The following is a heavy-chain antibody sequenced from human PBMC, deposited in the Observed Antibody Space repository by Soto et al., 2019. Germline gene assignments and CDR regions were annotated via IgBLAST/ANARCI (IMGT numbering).Heavy chain of an antibody. D-gene: IGHD3-3*01. Sequence: QVQLVQSGAEVQKPGSSVKVSCKASGGTFSSYAISWVRQAPGQGLEWMGGIIPIFGTANYAQKFQGRVTITADESTSTAYMELSSLRSEDTAVYYCARVGGLYYDFWSGYPNYYFDYWGQGTLVTVSS. CDR3: ARVGGLYYDFWSGYPNYYFDY. J-gene: IGHJ4*02. CDR2: IIPIFGTA. CDR1: GGTFSSYA. V-gene: IGHV1-69*01.